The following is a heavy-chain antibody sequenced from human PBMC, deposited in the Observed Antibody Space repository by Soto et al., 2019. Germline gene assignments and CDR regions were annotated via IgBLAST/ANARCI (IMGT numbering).Heavy chain of an antibody. CDR3: AKEWSNLGSNWYDSKSPFDR. D-gene: IGHD6-13*01. J-gene: IGHJ5*02. Sequence: ASVKVSCKASGYAIISFAMHRVRQAPGQRPEWMGWINTANGNTKSAYMFQGRVSLTRDTSASTVYMELSSLRSDDTAVYFCAKEWSNLGSNWYDSKSPFDRWGQGTLVTVSS. CDR2: INTANGNT. V-gene: IGHV1-3*04. CDR1: GYAIISFA.